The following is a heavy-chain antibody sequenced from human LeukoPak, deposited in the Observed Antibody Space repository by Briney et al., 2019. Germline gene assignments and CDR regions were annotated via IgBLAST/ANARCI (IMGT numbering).Heavy chain of an antibody. V-gene: IGHV5-51*01. CDR1: GYSFTSYL. D-gene: IGHD6-13*01. CDR3: ARQHIAAAGFDAFDI. CDR2: IYPGDSDT. J-gene: IGHJ3*02. Sequence: GESLKISCTGSGYSFTSYLIGWVRQMPGKGLEWMGIIYPGDSDTRYSPSFQGQVTISADKSISTAYLQWSSLKASDTAMYYCARQHIAAAGFDAFDIWGQGTMVTVSS.